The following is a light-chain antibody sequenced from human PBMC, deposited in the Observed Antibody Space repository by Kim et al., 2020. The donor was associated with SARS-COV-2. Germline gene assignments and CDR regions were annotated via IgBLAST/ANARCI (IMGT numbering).Light chain of an antibody. V-gene: IGKV3D-15*01. CDR3: QQYGNWPPYT. Sequence: VSPGERATRSCRASQSVGSNLAWYQQISGQAPRLLIYGASLRATGIPVRFSGSGSGTEFTLTISGLQSEDFAVYYCQQYGNWPPYTFGQGTKLEI. J-gene: IGKJ2*01. CDR2: GAS. CDR1: QSVGSN.